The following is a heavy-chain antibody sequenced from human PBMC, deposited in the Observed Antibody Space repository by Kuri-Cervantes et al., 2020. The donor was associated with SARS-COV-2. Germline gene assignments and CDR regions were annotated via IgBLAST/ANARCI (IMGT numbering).Heavy chain of an antibody. CDR3: ARAFLRGGSDY. CDR2: TNTDGSST. D-gene: IGHD1-26*01. V-gene: IGHV3-74*01. CDR1: GFTFSNYW. J-gene: IGHJ4*02. Sequence: GESLKISCAASGFTFSNYWMHWVRQAPGKGLVWVSRTNTDGSSTSYADSVKGRFTISRDNAKNTLYLQMNSLRVEDTAVYYCARAFLRGGSDYWGQGTLVTVSS.